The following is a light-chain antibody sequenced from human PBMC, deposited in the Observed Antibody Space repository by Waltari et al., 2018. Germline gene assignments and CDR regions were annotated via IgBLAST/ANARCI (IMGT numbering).Light chain of an antibody. V-gene: IGKV3-15*01. CDR2: GAS. CDR1: QSVRNN. Sequence: EIVMTQSPATLSVSPGERATLSCRASQSVRNNLVWYQQKPGQAPRLLIYGASTRVTGIPARFSGSGSGTNFTLTISSLQPEDFATFYCQQTYSDPRTFGGGTKV. CDR3: QQTYSDPRT. J-gene: IGKJ4*01.